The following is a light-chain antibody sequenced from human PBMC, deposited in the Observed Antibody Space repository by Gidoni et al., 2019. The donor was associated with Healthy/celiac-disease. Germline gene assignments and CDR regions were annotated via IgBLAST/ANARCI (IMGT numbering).Light chain of an antibody. J-gene: IGKJ3*01. V-gene: IGKV1-5*03. CDR2: KAS. Sequence: DIERSEAPSTLSASVGDRVTITCRASQSISSWLAWYQQQPGQAPKLLIYKASSLESGVPSRFSGSGSGTEFTLTISSLQPDDFATYYCQQYNSYSFTFGPGTKVDIK. CDR1: QSISSW. CDR3: QQYNSYSFT.